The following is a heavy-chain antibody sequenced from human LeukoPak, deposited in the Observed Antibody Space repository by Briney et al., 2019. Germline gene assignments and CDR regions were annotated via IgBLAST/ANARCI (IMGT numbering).Heavy chain of an antibody. CDR1: GYTFTAYY. J-gene: IGHJ5*02. V-gene: IGHV1-2*06. CDR2: INPNSGDT. D-gene: IGHD1-14*01. Sequence: ASVKVSCKASGYTFTAYYMHWVRQAPGQGLEWMGRINPNSGDTNYAQKFQGRVTITRDTSISTAYIELSRLRSDDTAVYYCAKEDRRVRSGFDPWGQGTLVTVSS. CDR3: AKEDRRVRSGFDP.